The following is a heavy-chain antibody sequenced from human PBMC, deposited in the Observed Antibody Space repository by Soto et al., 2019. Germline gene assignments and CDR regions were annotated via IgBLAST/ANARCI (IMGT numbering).Heavy chain of an antibody. CDR3: ARRYDFWSGYYSTPLYYFHY. D-gene: IGHD3-3*01. CDR1: GYSFTSYW. Sequence: GESLKISCKGSGYSFTSYWIGWVRQMPGKGLEWMGIIYPGDSDTRYSPSFQGQVTISADKSISTAYLQWSSLKASDTAMYYCARRYDFWSGYYSTPLYYFHYWSQGILVTVSS. J-gene: IGHJ4*02. V-gene: IGHV5-51*01. CDR2: IYPGDSDT.